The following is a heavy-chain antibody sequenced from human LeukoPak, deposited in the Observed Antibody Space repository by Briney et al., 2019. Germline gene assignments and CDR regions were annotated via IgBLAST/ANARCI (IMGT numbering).Heavy chain of an antibody. Sequence: NPSETLSLTCTVSGGSISSYYWSWIRQPPGKGLEWIGYIYTSGSTNYNPSLKSRVTISVDTSKNQFSLKLSSVTAADTAVYYCARHSSSWWFRDQSSAYFDYWGQGTLVTASS. V-gene: IGHV4-4*09. CDR3: ARHSSSWWFRDQSSAYFDY. CDR2: IYTSGST. D-gene: IGHD6-13*01. CDR1: GGSISSYY. J-gene: IGHJ4*02.